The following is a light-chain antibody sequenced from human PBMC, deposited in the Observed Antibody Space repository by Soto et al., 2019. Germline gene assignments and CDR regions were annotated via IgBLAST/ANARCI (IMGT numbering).Light chain of an antibody. CDR3: CSYAGSSYV. CDR1: SSDVGGYNY. V-gene: IGLV2-11*01. J-gene: IGLJ1*01. Sequence: QSALTQPRSVSGSPGQSVAISCTGTSSDVGGYNYVSWYQQHPGKAPKFMIYDVTKRPSGVPDRFSGSKSGNTASLTISALQAEDEADYYCCSYAGSSYVFGTGTKLTVL. CDR2: DVT.